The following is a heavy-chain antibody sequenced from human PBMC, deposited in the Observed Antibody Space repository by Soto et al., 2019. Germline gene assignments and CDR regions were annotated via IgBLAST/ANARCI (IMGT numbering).Heavy chain of an antibody. Sequence: PSETLSLTCAVSGASISRGGFHWGWIRQPPGQGLEWIGSLYSGSTYYNPSLKSRVTISADTSKSEFSLRLTSVTAADTAVYYCARRGSGHTFDPWGQGTLVTVSS. CDR2: LYSGST. CDR1: GASISRGGFH. J-gene: IGHJ5*02. V-gene: IGHV4-39*01. CDR3: ARRGSGHTFDP. D-gene: IGHD3-10*01.